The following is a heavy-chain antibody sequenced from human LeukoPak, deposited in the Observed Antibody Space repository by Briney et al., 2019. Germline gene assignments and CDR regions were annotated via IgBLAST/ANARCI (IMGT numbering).Heavy chain of an antibody. Sequence: ASVKVSCKASGYTFTSYGISWVRQAPGQGLEWMGWISAYNGNTNYAQKLQGRVTMTTDTSTSTAYMELRSLRSDDTAVYYWARGVRDIVVVPAATKTPLGNWFDPGGQGTLVTVSS. CDR3: ARGVRDIVVVPAATKTPLGNWFDP. V-gene: IGHV1-18*01. CDR1: GYTFTSYG. CDR2: ISAYNGNT. D-gene: IGHD2-2*01. J-gene: IGHJ5*02.